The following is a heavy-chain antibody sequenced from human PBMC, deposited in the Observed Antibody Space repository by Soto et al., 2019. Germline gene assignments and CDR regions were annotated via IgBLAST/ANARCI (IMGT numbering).Heavy chain of an antibody. D-gene: IGHD3-22*01. CDR1: GFTLSSYA. CDR2: ISGSGGST. V-gene: IGHV3-23*01. CDR3: AKDRSYYYDSSRYLYYGMDV. Sequence: PGGSLRLSCAASGFTLSSYAMSWVRQAPGKGLEWVSAISGSGGSTYYADSVKGRFTISRDNSKNTLYLQMNSLRAEDTAVYYCAKDRSYYYDSSRYLYYGMDVWGQGTTVTVSS. J-gene: IGHJ6*02.